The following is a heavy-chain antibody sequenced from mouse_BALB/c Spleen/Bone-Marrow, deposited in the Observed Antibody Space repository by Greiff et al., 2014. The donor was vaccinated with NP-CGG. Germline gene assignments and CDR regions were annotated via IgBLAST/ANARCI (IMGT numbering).Heavy chain of an antibody. Sequence: LQQPGSELVRPGASVKLSCKASGYTFTSYWMHWVKQRPGQGLEWIGNIYPGSGSTNYDEKFKSKATLTVDTSSSTAYMQLSSLTSEDSAVYCCTRSFPYWGQGTLVTVSA. J-gene: IGHJ3*01. CDR2: IYPGSGST. CDR1: GYTFTSYW. V-gene: IGHV1S22*01. CDR3: TRSFPY.